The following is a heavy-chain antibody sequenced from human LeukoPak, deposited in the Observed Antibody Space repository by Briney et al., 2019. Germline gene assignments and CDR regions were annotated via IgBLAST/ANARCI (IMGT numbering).Heavy chain of an antibody. Sequence: SETLSLTCTVSGGSITSYYWSWIRQPPGKGLEWVGYIYYSGSTNYNPSLKSRVTISVDTSKNQFSLKLTSVTAADTAVYYCARGGGMGHYYYYMDVWGKGTTVTISS. J-gene: IGHJ6*03. CDR3: ARGGGMGHYYYYMDV. CDR2: IYYSGST. V-gene: IGHV4-59*01. D-gene: IGHD5-24*01. CDR1: GGSITSYY.